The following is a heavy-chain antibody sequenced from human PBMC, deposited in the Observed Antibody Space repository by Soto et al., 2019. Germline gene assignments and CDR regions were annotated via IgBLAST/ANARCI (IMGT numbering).Heavy chain of an antibody. J-gene: IGHJ4*02. D-gene: IGHD3-22*01. CDR2: INPNSGDT. Sequence: GASVKGSCQASGNTFTDYYMHWVRQAPGQGLEWMGWINPNSGDTNYARKFQGRVTMTRDTSISTAYMELSRLRSDDTAVYYCARVKMIVVDLDLWGQGTLVTVAS. CDR1: GNTFTDYY. CDR3: ARVKMIVVDLDL. V-gene: IGHV1-2*02.